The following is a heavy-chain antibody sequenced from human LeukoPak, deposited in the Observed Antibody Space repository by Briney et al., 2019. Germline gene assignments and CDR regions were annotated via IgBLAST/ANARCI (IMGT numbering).Heavy chain of an antibody. V-gene: IGHV3-48*04. CDR2: ISSGSTTI. CDR3: AKGGGGSGSYFDY. D-gene: IGHD1-26*01. CDR1: GFTFSSYS. Sequence: PGGSLRLSCTASGFTFSSYSMNWVRQAPGKGLEWVSYISSGSTTIYYADSVKGRFTISRDNAKNSLYLQMNSLRAEDTAVYYCAKGGGGSGSYFDYWGQGTLVTVSS. J-gene: IGHJ4*02.